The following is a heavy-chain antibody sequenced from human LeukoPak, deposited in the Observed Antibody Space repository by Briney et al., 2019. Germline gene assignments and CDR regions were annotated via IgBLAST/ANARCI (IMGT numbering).Heavy chain of an antibody. V-gene: IGHV3-7*01. D-gene: IGHD2-21*01. J-gene: IGHJ4*02. CDR1: GFPFSYW. CDR3: ARNRRCCGEDY. CDR2: IKHDGSEK. Sequence: GGSVTLSCAASGFPFSYWMTWVRQAPGKGLEWVANIKHDGSEKNYVDSVKGRLTISRDNAKNSPYLQMNSLRAEDTAVYYCARNRRCCGEDYWGQGTQVTVSS.